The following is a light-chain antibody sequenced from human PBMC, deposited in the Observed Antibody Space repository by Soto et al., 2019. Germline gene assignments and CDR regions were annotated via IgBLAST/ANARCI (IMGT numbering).Light chain of an antibody. V-gene: IGKV1-33*01. CDR1: QDISNY. CDR2: DAS. CDR3: QQYDNLPRLT. J-gene: IGKJ3*01. Sequence: DIQMTQSPSSLSASVGDRVTITCQASQDISNYLNWYQQKPGKAPKLPIYDASNLETGVPSRFSGSGSGTDLTVTISSRQPEEIATYYCQQYDNLPRLTFGPGTKVHIK.